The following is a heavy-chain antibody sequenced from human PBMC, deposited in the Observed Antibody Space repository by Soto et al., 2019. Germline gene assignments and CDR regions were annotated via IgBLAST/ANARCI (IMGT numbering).Heavy chain of an antibody. D-gene: IGHD1-1*01. CDR2: IGESGDDT. CDR3: AKELERHFDFDS. Sequence: EVQLLESGGGLVQPGGSLRLSCAASGLTFSSYAMSWVRQAPGTGLEWVSGIGESGDDTYYADSVKGRFTISRDNSKNKLSLQMKSLRAEDTAVYYCAKELERHFDFDSWGQGTLVIVSS. J-gene: IGHJ4*02. V-gene: IGHV3-23*01. CDR1: GLTFSSYA.